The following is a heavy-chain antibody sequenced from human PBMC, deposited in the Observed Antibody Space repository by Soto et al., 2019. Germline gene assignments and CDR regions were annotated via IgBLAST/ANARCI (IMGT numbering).Heavy chain of an antibody. CDR1: GFSLRTSGMR. Sequence: SGPTLVNRTQTLTLTCTFSGFSLRTSGMRVSWIRQPPGKALEWLARIDWDDDKFYSTSLKTRLTISKDTSKNQVVLTMTNMDPVHTATYYCARMIGAAAGPLDAFDIWGQGTMVTVS. V-gene: IGHV2-70*04. J-gene: IGHJ3*02. D-gene: IGHD6-13*01. CDR2: IDWDDDK. CDR3: ARMIGAAAGPLDAFDI.